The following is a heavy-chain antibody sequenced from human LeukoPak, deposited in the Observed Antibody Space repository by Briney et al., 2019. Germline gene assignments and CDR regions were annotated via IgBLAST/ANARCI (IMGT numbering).Heavy chain of an antibody. CDR3: ARVSAQYGDFRLFDY. CDR1: GGSISSSSYY. V-gene: IGHV4-39*07. J-gene: IGHJ4*02. CDR2: IYYSGST. Sequence: SETLSLTCTVSGGSISSSSYYWGWIRQPPGKGLEWIGSIYYSGSTYYNPSLKSRVTTSVDTSKNQFSLKLSSVTAADTAVYYCARVSAQYGDFRLFDYWGQGTLVTVSS. D-gene: IGHD4-17*01.